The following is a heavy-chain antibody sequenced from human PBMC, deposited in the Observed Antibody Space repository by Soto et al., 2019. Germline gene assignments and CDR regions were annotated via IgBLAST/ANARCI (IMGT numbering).Heavy chain of an antibody. V-gene: IGHV4-61*01. CDR2: IYYSGST. CDR3: ARAWSPVYALDY. D-gene: IGHD2-8*01. Sequence: SETLSLTCTVPGGSVSSGSYYWSWIRQPPGKGLEWIGYIYYSGSTNYNPSLKSRVTISVDTSKNQFSLKLSSVTAADTAVYYCARAWSPVYALDYWGQGTLVTVSS. CDR1: GGSVSSGSYY. J-gene: IGHJ4*02.